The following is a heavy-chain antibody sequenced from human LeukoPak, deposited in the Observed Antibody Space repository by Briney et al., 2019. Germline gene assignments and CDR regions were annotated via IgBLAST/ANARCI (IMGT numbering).Heavy chain of an antibody. CDR3: ARRQWRYSSSWSLFYYFDY. CDR1: GYTFTSYG. V-gene: IGHV1-18*01. J-gene: IGHJ4*02. CDR2: ISAYNGNT. D-gene: IGHD6-13*01. Sequence: GASVKVSCKASGYTFTSYGISWVRQAPGQGLEWMGWISAYNGNTNYAQKLQGRVTMTTDTSTSTAYMELRSLRSDDTAVYYCARRQWRYSSSWSLFYYFDYWGQGTLVTVSS.